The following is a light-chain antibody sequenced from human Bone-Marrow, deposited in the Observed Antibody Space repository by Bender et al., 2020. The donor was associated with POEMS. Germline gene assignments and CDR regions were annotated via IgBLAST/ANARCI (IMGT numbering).Light chain of an antibody. Sequence: QSALTQPASVSGSPGQSITISCTGTSSDIGTYSYVSWYQNHPGKAPKLMMYNVDNRPSGVSSRFSGSKSGNTASLTISGLQAEDEADYYCAAWDDSLNALVFGGGTKLTVL. CDR3: AAWDDSLNALV. V-gene: IGLV2-14*03. J-gene: IGLJ2*01. CDR2: NVD. CDR1: SSDIGTYSY.